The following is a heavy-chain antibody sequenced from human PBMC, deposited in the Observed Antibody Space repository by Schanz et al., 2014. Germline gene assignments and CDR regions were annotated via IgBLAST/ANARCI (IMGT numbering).Heavy chain of an antibody. Sequence: QVQLVQSGTQVKKPGASVKVSCKASGYTLSAYSLHWVRQAPGQGLEWMGIVNPSVRGTHFAREFQGRVTVTSDASTSTVYMELSGLRSEDTAVYYCAGAFDSSGYCFDYWGQGTLVTVSS. CDR3: AGAFDSSGYCFDY. V-gene: IGHV1-46*03. CDR1: GYTLSAYS. J-gene: IGHJ4*02. CDR2: VNPSVRGT. D-gene: IGHD3-22*01.